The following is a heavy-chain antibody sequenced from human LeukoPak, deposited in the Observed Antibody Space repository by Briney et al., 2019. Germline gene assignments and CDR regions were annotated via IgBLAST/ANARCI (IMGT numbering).Heavy chain of an antibody. CDR1: GGSFSGYY. CDR3: ARGVSYSYYYYYMDV. V-gene: IGHV4-34*01. CDR2: INNSGST. D-gene: IGHD1-26*01. J-gene: IGHJ6*03. Sequence: SETLSLTCAVYGGSFSGYYWSWIRQPPGKGLEWIGEINNSGSTSYNPSLKSRVTISVDTSKNQFSLKLSSVTAADTAVYYCARGVSYSYYYYYMDVWGKGTTVTVSS.